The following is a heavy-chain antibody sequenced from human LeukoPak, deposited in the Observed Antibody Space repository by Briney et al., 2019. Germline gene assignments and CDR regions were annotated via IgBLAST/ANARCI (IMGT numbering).Heavy chain of an antibody. CDR3: ARSSGYDWFDP. CDR2: IYHSGST. J-gene: IGHJ5*02. D-gene: IGHD6-25*01. CDR1: GFTFSDYY. Sequence: LRLSCAASGFTFSDYYMSWIRQAPGKGLEWIGEIYHSGSTNYNPSLKSRVTISVDKSKNQFSLKLSSVTAADTAVYYCARSSGYDWFDPWGQGTLVTVSS. V-gene: IGHV4-34*01.